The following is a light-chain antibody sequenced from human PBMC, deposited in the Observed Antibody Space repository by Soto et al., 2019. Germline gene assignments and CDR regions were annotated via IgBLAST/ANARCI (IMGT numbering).Light chain of an antibody. J-gene: IGLJ2*01. CDR1: SSNIGSNA. CDR2: STN. CDR3: AAWDDSLNGL. V-gene: IGLV1-44*01. Sequence: QSVLTQPPSASGTPGQRVTISCSGSSSNIGSNAVNWYQQLPGTAPKLLIYSTNQRPSGVPDRFSGSKSGTSASLAIGGLQSEDEADYYCAAWDDSLNGLFGGGTKVTVL.